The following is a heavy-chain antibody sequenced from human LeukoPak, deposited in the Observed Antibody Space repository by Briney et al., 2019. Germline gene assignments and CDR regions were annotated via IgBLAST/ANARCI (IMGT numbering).Heavy chain of an antibody. D-gene: IGHD2-2*01. Sequence: SETLSLTCTVSGGSLSSSSYYWGWIRQPPGKGLEWIGRIYYSGSTYYNPSLKSRVTISVDTSKNQFSLKLSSVTAADTAVYYCARHGGIYGYCSSTSCQGSNWFDPWGQGTLVTVSS. V-gene: IGHV4-39*01. CDR3: ARHGGIYGYCSSTSCQGSNWFDP. CDR1: GGSLSSSSYY. CDR2: IYYSGST. J-gene: IGHJ5*02.